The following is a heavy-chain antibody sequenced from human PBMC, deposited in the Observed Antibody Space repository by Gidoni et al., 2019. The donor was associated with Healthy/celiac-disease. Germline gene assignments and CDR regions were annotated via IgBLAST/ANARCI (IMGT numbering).Heavy chain of an antibody. Sequence: EVQLVESGGGLVQPGGSLRLSCAASGFTFADYAMHWVRQAPGKGLEWVSGISWNSGSIGYADSVKGRFTISRDNAKNSLYLQMNSLRAEDTALYYCASRGSSSSWGQGTLVTVSS. J-gene: IGHJ4*02. V-gene: IGHV3-9*01. CDR2: ISWNSGSI. D-gene: IGHD6-13*01. CDR1: GFTFADYA. CDR3: ASRGSSSS.